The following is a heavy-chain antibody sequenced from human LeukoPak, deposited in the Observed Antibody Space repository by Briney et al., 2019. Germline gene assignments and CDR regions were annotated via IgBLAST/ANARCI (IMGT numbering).Heavy chain of an antibody. Sequence: GGTLRLSCAASGFTFSSYGMSWVRQAPGKGLEWVSAISGSGGGTYYADSVKGRFTISRDNSKNTLYLQMNSLRAEDTAVYYCARGWEQQGVGAFHVWGQGTMVTVSS. V-gene: IGHV3-23*01. CDR2: ISGSGGGT. J-gene: IGHJ3*01. D-gene: IGHD1/OR15-1a*01. CDR3: ARGWEQQGVGAFHV. CDR1: GFTFSSYG.